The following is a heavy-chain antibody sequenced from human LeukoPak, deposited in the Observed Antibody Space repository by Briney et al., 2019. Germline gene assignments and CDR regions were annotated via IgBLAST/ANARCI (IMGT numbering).Heavy chain of an antibody. CDR1: GFTFSSYW. J-gene: IGHJ4*02. V-gene: IGHV3-7*01. Sequence: GGSLRLSCAASGFTFSSYWMSWVRQAPGKGLEWVANIKQDGSEKYYVDSVKGRFTISGDNAKNSLYLQMNSLRAEDTAVYYCARSSGYYFGSHGYNDYWGQGTLVTVSS. D-gene: IGHD3-22*01. CDR2: IKQDGSEK. CDR3: ARSSGYYFGSHGYNDY.